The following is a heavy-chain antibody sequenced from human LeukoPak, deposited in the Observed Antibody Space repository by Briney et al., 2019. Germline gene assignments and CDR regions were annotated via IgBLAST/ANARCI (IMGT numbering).Heavy chain of an antibody. Sequence: ASVKVSCKASGYTFTSYYMHWVRQAPGQGLEWMGWINPNSGGTNYAQKFQGRVTMTRDTSISTAYMELSRLRSDDTAVYYCARALVPAAISVPTNWFDPWGQGTLVTVSS. CDR3: ARALVPAAISVPTNWFDP. J-gene: IGHJ5*02. D-gene: IGHD2-2*01. V-gene: IGHV1-2*02. CDR2: INPNSGGT. CDR1: GYTFTSYY.